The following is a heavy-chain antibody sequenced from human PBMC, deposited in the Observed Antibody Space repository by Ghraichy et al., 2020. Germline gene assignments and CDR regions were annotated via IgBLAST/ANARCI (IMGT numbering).Heavy chain of an antibody. D-gene: IGHD6-19*01. CDR1: GFTFSSYW. J-gene: IGHJ4*02. Sequence: GGSLRLSCAASGFTFSSYWMSWVRQAPGKGLEWVANIKQDGSEKYYVDSVKGRFTISRDNAKNSLYLQMNSLRAEDTAVYYCARDQSIAVAGTSGTDYWGQGTLVTVSS. CDR2: IKQDGSEK. V-gene: IGHV3-7*01. CDR3: ARDQSIAVAGTSGTDY.